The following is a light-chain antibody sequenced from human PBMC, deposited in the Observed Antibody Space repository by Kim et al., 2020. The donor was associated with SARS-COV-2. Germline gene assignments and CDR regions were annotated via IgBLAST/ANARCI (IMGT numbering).Light chain of an antibody. CDR3: QTWGTGIRV. V-gene: IGLV4-69*01. J-gene: IGLJ3*02. CDR1: SGHSHYA. Sequence: QLVLTQSPSASASLGASVKLTCTLSSGHSHYAIAWLQQQPEKGPRYLMKLNSDGSHSKGDGIPDRFSGSSSGAERYLTISSLQSEDEADYYCQTWGTGIRVFGGGTQLTVL. CDR2: LNSDGSH.